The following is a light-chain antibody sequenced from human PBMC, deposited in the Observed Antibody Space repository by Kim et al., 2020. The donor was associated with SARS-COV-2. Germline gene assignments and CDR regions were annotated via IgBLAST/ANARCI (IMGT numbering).Light chain of an antibody. CDR3: NSRDSSGNILV. Sequence: SSELTQDPAVSVALGQTVRITCQGDSLRSYYASWYQQKPGQAPVLVIYGKNNRPSGIPDRFSGSSSGNTASLTFTGAQAEDEADYYCNSRDSSGNILVFG. CDR2: GKN. V-gene: IGLV3-19*01. CDR1: SLRSYY. J-gene: IGLJ2*01.